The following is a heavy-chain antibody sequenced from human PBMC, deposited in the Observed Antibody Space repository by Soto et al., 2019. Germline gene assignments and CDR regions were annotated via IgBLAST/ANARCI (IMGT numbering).Heavy chain of an antibody. D-gene: IGHD2-2*02. Sequence: EVQLVESGGGLVQPGGSLRLSCAASGFTFSSYWMSWVRQAPGKGLEWVANIKQDGSEKYYVDSVKGRFTISRDNAKNSLYLQMNSLRAEDTAVYYCARGFLRGVVPDAISFDYWGQGTLVTVSS. J-gene: IGHJ4*02. CDR1: GFTFSSYW. CDR3: ARGFLRGVVPDAISFDY. CDR2: IKQDGSEK. V-gene: IGHV3-7*01.